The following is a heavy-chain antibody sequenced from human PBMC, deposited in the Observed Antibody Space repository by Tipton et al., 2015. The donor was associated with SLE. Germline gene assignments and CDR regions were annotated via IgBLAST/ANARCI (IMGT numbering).Heavy chain of an antibody. CDR3: ARTVGIYSGSYHDAFDI. D-gene: IGHD1-26*01. CDR1: GFTFSSYS. V-gene: IGHV3-48*01. Sequence: SLRLSCAASGFTFSSYSMNWVRQAPGKGLEWVSYISSSSTIYYADSVKGRFTISRDNAKNSLYLQMNSLRAEDTAVYYCARTVGIYSGSYHDAFDIWGQGTMVTVSS. CDR2: ISSSSTI. J-gene: IGHJ3*02.